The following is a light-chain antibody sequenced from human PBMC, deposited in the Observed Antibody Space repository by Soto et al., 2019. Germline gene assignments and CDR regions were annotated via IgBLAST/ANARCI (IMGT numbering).Light chain of an antibody. CDR2: AAS. CDR3: QQYGRSPFT. CDR1: QSVRSSS. Sequence: EIVLTQSPGTLSLSPGERATLSCRASQSVRSSSLAWFQQKPGQAPRLLIYAASSRAAGIPDRFSGSGSGTDFTLTISRLKPEDFAVYYCQQYGRSPFTFGPGTKVDIK. V-gene: IGKV3-20*01. J-gene: IGKJ3*01.